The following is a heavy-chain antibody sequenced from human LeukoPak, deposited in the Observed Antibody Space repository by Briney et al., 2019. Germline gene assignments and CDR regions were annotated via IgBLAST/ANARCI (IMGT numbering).Heavy chain of an antibody. CDR3: ARLTYGDYFDY. J-gene: IGHJ4*02. CDR2: IWYDGSNK. Sequence: GGSLRLSCAASGFTFSSYGMHWVRQAPGKGLEWVAVIWYDGSNKYYADSVKGRFTISRDNAKNSLYLQMNSLRAEDTAVYYCARLTYGDYFDYWGQGTLVTVSS. D-gene: IGHD4-17*01. V-gene: IGHV3-33*01. CDR1: GFTFSSYG.